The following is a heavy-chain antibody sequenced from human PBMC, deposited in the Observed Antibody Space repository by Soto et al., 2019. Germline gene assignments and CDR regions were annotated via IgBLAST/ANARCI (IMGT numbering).Heavy chain of an antibody. Sequence: QVHLVQSGAEEKKPGASVKISCKASGYTFTSYVIHWVRQAPGQSLEWMGWINVGNGNTEYSHKLQGRVTITRDTSANTVYMELSSLRSEDTAVYYCSRGNQGLDVWGQGTTVTVSS. V-gene: IGHV1-3*05. D-gene: IGHD2-2*01. CDR2: INVGNGNT. CDR3: SRGNQGLDV. CDR1: GYTFTSYV. J-gene: IGHJ6*02.